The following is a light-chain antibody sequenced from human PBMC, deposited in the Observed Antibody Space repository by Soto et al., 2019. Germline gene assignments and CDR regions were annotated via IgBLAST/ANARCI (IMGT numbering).Light chain of an antibody. CDR1: QNLLHSNGYNY. J-gene: IGKJ4*01. Sequence: EIVLTQSPLSLPVTPGEPASISCRSSQNLLHSNGYNYLNWYLQKPGQSPQLLIYLGSNRASGVPDRFSGSGSGTDFTLTINRVEAEDVGLYSCAQGLATPFTFGGGTKVEIK. CDR2: LGS. CDR3: AQGLATPFT. V-gene: IGKV2-28*01.